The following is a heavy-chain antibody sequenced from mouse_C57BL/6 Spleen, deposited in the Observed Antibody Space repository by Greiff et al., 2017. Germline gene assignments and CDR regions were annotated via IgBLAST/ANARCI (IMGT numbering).Heavy chain of an antibody. D-gene: IGHD2-2*01. J-gene: IGHJ2*01. Sequence: QVHVKQSGAELVRPGASVKLSCKASGYTFTDYYINWVKQRPGQGLEWIARIYPGSGNTYYNEKFKGKATLTAEKSSSTAYMQLSSLTSEDSAVYFCAREIWFFDYWGQGTTLTVSS. CDR3: AREIWFFDY. CDR1: GYTFTDYY. CDR2: IYPGSGNT. V-gene: IGHV1-76*01.